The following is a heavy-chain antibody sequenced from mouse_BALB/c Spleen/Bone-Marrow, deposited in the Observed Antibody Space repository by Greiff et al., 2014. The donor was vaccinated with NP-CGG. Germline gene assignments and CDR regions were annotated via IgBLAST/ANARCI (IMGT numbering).Heavy chain of an antibody. D-gene: IGHD2-5*01. CDR3: ARDMGVILFDY. CDR2: IRNKANGYTT. V-gene: IGHV7-3*02. CDR1: GFTFTDYY. J-gene: IGHJ2*01. Sequence: VQLKESGGGLVQPGGSLRLSCATSGFTFTDYYMNWVRQPPGKALEWLGFIRNKANGYTTEYSASVKGRFTISRDNSQSILYLQMNTLRVEDSATYYCARDMGVILFDYWGQGTTLTVSS.